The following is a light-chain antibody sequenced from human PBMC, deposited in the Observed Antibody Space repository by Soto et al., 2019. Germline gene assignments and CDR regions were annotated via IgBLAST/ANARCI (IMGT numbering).Light chain of an antibody. Sequence: DIQLTQSPSFLSASVGDRVTITCRASQGISSYLAWYQQKPGKAPKLLIYAASTLQSGVQSRFSGSGSGTEFTLTISSLQPEDFATDYCQQLNSYPLTFGGGTKVEIK. J-gene: IGKJ4*01. CDR3: QQLNSYPLT. CDR2: AAS. CDR1: QGISSY. V-gene: IGKV1-9*01.